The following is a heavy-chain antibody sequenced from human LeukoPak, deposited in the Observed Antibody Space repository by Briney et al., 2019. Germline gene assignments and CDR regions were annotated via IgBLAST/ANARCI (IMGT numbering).Heavy chain of an antibody. CDR2: IYHSGST. CDR1: GGSISSGGYY. J-gene: IGHJ6*03. D-gene: IGHD2-2*01. CDR3: ARDPGYCSGTSCYYCYMDV. V-gene: IGHV4-30-2*01. Sequence: ASETLSLTCTVSGGSISSGGYYWSWIRQPPGKGLEWIGYIYHSGSTYYNPSLKSRVTISVDRSKNQFSLKLCSVTAADTAVYYCARDPGYCSGTSCYYCYMDVWGEGTTVTVSS.